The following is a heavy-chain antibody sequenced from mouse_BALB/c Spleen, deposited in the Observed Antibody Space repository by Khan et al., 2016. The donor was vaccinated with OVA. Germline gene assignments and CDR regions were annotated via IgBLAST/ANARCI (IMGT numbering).Heavy chain of an antibody. Sequence: VQLVESGPELVRPGVSVKISCKGSGYTFTDYGMHWVRQSPAKSLEWIGVITTYSGDTNYNQKFKGKATMTVDKSSSTAYMELARLTSEDSAIYYCARLTLRLDYWGQGTSVTVS. J-gene: IGHJ4*01. CDR3: ARLTLRLDY. V-gene: IGHV1S137*01. D-gene: IGHD1-1*01. CDR2: ITTYSGDT. CDR1: GYTFTDYG.